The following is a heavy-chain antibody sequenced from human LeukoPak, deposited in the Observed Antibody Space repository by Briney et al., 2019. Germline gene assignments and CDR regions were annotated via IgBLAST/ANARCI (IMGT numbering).Heavy chain of an antibody. Sequence: SETLSLTCTVSGGSISSYYWSWIRQPPGKGLVWIGYIYYSGSTNYNPSLKSRVTISVDTSKNQFSLKLSSVTAADTAVYYCARRLARGGWFDPWGQGTLVTVSS. J-gene: IGHJ5*02. V-gene: IGHV4-59*08. CDR3: ARRLARGGWFDP. D-gene: IGHD2-21*01. CDR2: IYYSGST. CDR1: GGSISSYY.